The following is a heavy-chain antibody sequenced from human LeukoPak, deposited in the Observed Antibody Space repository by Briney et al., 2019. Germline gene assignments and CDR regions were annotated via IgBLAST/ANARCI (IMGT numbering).Heavy chain of an antibody. CDR1: GGSISSSSYY. V-gene: IGHV4-39*07. Sequence: SETLSLTCTVSGGSISSSSYYWGWIRQPPGKGLEWIGSIYYSGSTYYNPSLKSRVTISVDTSKNQLSLRLASVTTGDTAVYYCAKGLYGAAYGYYFDYWGQGTLVTVSS. J-gene: IGHJ4*02. CDR2: IYYSGST. CDR3: AKGLYGAAYGYYFDY. D-gene: IGHD3-10*01.